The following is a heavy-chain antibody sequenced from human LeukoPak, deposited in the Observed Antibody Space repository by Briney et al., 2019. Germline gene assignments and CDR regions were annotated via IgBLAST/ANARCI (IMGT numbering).Heavy chain of an antibody. D-gene: IGHD5-12*01. CDR3: ARALYSGHADLFDS. Sequence: GGSLRLSCAVSGFTVSGTYMSWVRQAPGKGLEWVSVIYSGGNTCYSDSVKGRFAISRDTSKNTLYLQMNSLRAEDTAVYYCARALYSGHADLFDSWGQGTLVTVSS. J-gene: IGHJ4*02. CDR2: IYSGGNT. CDR1: GFTVSGTY. V-gene: IGHV3-53*01.